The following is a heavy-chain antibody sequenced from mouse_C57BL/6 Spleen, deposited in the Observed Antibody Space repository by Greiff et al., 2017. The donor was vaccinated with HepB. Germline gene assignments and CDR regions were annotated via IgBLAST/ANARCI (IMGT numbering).Heavy chain of an antibody. CDR1: GYAFTNYL. D-gene: IGHD1-1*01. CDR3: ARRDYYGSDAMDY. V-gene: IGHV1-54*01. J-gene: IGHJ4*01. CDR2: INPGSGGT. Sequence: VQRVESGAELVRPGTSVKVSCKASGYAFTNYLIEWVKQRPGQGLEWIGVINPGSGGTNYNEKFKGKATLTADKSSSTAYMQLSSLTSEDSAVYFCARRDYYGSDAMDYWGQGTSVTVSS.